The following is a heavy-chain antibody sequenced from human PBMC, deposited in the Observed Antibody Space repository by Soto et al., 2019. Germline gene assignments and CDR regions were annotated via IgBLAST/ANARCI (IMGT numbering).Heavy chain of an antibody. CDR1: GYTFTTYY. V-gene: IGHV1-46*01. D-gene: IGHD3-10*01. CDR2: INPSDGST. J-gene: IGHJ6*02. Sequence: ASVKVSGKASGYTFTTYYMHWVRQAPGQWLEWMGLINPSDGSTTYAQKFQGRVTMTSDTCTSTGYMELSSMRCEYRAMYYCARRLLWFGGKGGVDVWGQGATVTVSS. CDR3: ARRLLWFGGKGGVDV.